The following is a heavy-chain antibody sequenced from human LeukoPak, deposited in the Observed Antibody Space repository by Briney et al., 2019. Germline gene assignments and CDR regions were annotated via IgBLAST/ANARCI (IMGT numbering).Heavy chain of an antibody. CDR2: ISGSGSTT. D-gene: IGHD4/OR15-4a*01. CDR1: GFTFSSYH. Sequence: GGSLRLSCAVSGFTFSSYHMTWVRQAPGKGLKWVSAISGSGSTTYYADPVKGRFTISRDNSKNTLYLQMNSLSAEDTAVYYCAHYSTGVNYGGLAFDIWRQGTMVTVSS. J-gene: IGHJ3*02. V-gene: IGHV3-23*01. CDR3: AHYSTGVNYGGLAFDI.